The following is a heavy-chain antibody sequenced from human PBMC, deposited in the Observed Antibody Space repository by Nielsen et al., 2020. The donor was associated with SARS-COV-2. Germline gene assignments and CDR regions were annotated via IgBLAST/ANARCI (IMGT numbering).Heavy chain of an antibody. CDR3: ATGLGSGYYNY. CDR1: GFTFSRHD. Sequence: ASVKVSCKGSGFTFSRHDHGITWVRQAPGPGLEWMGWVSAYNGNTNNAQKFQGRVTMTIDTSTSTAYVELRSLRSDDTAVYYCATGLGSGYYNYWGQGSLATVSS. D-gene: IGHD6-25*01. CDR2: VSAYNGNT. V-gene: IGHV1-18*04. J-gene: IGHJ4*02.